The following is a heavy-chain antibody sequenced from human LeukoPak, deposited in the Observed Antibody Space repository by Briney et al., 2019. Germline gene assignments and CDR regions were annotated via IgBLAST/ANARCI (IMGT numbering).Heavy chain of an antibody. Sequence: SQTLSLTCAISGDSVSSNSAAWNCIRQSPSMGLEWLGRTYYRSKWYNDYAVSVISRITINPDTSKNQFSLQLSSVTPEDTAVYYCARDGNWYYDYWGQGTLVTVSS. CDR3: ARDGNWYYDY. V-gene: IGHV6-1*01. J-gene: IGHJ4*02. CDR1: GDSVSSNSAA. CDR2: TYYRSKWYN. D-gene: IGHD1-1*01.